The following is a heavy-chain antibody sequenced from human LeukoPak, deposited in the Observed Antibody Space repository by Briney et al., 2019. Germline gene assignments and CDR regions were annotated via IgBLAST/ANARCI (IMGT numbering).Heavy chain of an antibody. V-gene: IGHV4-59*04. Sequence: PSETLSLTCTVSGGSVSDYYWSWIRQSPGKGLEWIGSISQSGNSYDNPSLKGRVTISVDTSKNLFFLRLSSVTAADTAVYFCARSELNDYFKYWGHGTLVTVSS. CDR2: ISQSGNS. D-gene: IGHD1-1*01. J-gene: IGHJ4*01. CDR1: GGSVSDYY. CDR3: ARSELNDYFKY.